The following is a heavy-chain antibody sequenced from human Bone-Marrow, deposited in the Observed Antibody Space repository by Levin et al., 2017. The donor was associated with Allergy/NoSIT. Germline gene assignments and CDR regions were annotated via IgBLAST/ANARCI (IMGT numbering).Heavy chain of an antibody. Sequence: SETLSLTCAVYGGSFSGYYWSWIRQPPGKGLEWIGEINHSGSTNYNPSLKSRVTISVDTSKNQFSLKLSSVTAADTAVYYCASLDCSSTSCFPNATFDYWGQGTLVTVSS. CDR2: INHSGST. CDR1: GGSFSGYY. J-gene: IGHJ4*02. V-gene: IGHV4-34*01. D-gene: IGHD2-2*01. CDR3: ASLDCSSTSCFPNATFDY.